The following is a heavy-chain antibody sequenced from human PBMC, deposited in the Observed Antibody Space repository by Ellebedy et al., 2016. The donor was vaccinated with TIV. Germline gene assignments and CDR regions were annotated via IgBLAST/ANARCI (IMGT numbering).Heavy chain of an antibody. CDR2: IIPILGRT. D-gene: IGHD5-18*01. Sequence: AASVKVSCKASGGTFSSYAISWVRQAPGQGLEWMGRIIPILGRTNYAQKFKGRVNMTEDTSTDTAYMEVSSLTSEDTAVYYCATLHLWLGFLDFWGQGTLVTVSS. CDR3: ATLHLWLGFLDF. J-gene: IGHJ4*02. V-gene: IGHV1-69*04. CDR1: GGTFSSYA.